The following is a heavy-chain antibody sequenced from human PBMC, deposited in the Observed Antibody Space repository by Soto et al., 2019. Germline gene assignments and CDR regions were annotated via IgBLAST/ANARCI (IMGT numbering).Heavy chain of an antibody. CDR2: ISGSGGST. V-gene: IGHV3-23*01. D-gene: IGHD2-8*01. CDR1: GFTFRSYA. Sequence: GGSLRLSCAASGFTFRSYAMSWVRQAPGKGLEWVSGISGSGGSTYYADSVKGRFTISRDNSKNTLYLQINSLTAEDTAVYYCAKVGIYCSDGVCTAYWGQGTRVTVSS. CDR3: AKVGIYCSDGVCTAY. J-gene: IGHJ4*02.